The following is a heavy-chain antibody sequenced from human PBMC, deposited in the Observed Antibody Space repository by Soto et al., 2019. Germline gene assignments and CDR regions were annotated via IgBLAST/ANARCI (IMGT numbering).Heavy chain of an antibody. D-gene: IGHD3-22*01. CDR1: GFTISSDGYS. J-gene: IGHJ4*02. CDR2: IYTSGST. V-gene: IGHV4-31*02. CDR3: ARDNSSGYYFVY. Sequence: TLRLTCIVSGFTISSDGYSWSCLRQHPGKGLEWIGYIYTSGSTYYNPSLKSRVTISMDTSKNQFSLKLTSVSAADTAVYFCARDNSSGYYFVYWGQGTLVTVS.